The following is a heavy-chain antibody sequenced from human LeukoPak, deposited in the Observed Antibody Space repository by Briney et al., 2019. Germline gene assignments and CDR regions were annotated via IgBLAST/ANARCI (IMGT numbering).Heavy chain of an antibody. V-gene: IGHV1-8*01. J-gene: IGHJ4*02. Sequence: ASVKVSCKASGYTFTSYDINWVRQATGQGLEWMGWMDPNSGNTGYAQKFQGRVTMTRNTSISTAYMELSSLRSEDTAVYYCAREFRVVAPTQGDDYWGQGTLVPVSS. CDR3: AREFRVVAPTQGDDY. D-gene: IGHD2-21*01. CDR2: MDPNSGNT. CDR1: GYTFTSYD.